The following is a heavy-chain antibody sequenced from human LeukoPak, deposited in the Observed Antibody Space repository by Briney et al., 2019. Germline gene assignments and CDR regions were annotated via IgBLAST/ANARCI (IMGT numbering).Heavy chain of an antibody. D-gene: IGHD3-10*01. V-gene: IGHV4-39*01. CDR2: IYYSGST. J-gene: IGHJ4*02. Sequence: KPSETLSLTCTVSGGSLGSSSYYWGWIRPPPGKGLEWVGGIYYSGSTYYNPSLKSRVTISVDTSKNQFSLKLSSVTAADTAVYYCASLTNYYGSGSYLLWGQGTLVTVSS. CDR3: ASLTNYYGSGSYLL. CDR1: GGSLGSSSYY.